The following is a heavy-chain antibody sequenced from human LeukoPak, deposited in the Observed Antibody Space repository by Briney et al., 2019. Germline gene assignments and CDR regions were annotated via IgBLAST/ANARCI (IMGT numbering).Heavy chain of an antibody. V-gene: IGHV1-46*01. CDR3: ARDHPYYDISSGLPKYYFDY. CDR1: GYTFTSYY. J-gene: IGHJ4*02. D-gene: IGHD3-9*01. CDR2: INPTGGST. Sequence: VSVKVSCKASGYTFTSYYMHWVRQAPGQGLEWMGLINPTGGSTGYAQKFQGRVTMTRDMSTSTDYMELSSLRSEDTAVYYCARDHPYYDISSGLPKYYFDYWGQGTLVTVSS.